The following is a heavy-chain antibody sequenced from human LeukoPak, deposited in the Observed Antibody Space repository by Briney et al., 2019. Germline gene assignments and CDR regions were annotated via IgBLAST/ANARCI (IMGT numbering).Heavy chain of an antibody. D-gene: IGHD1-26*01. CDR1: GFTFSSYA. CDR3: ARELIVGATEGGAFDY. Sequence: GGSLRLSCAASGFTFSSYAMHWVRQAPDKGLEWVALISSDGSNKYHGDSVKGRFTISRDNSKNTLYLQMNRMRAEDTAVYYCARELIVGATEGGAFDYWGQGTLVTVSS. CDR2: ISSDGSNK. V-gene: IGHV3-30*04. J-gene: IGHJ4*02.